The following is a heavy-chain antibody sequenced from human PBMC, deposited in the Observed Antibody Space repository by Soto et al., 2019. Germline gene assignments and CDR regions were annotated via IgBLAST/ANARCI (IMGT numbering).Heavy chain of an antibody. CDR3: AKEGPDIVVVVAATGFDY. V-gene: IGHV3-23*01. CDR2: ISGSGGST. D-gene: IGHD2-15*01. J-gene: IGHJ4*02. Sequence: GGSLRLSCAACGFTFCSYAMSWVRQAPGKGLEWVSAISGSGGSTYYADSVKGRFTISRDNSKNTLYLQMNSLRAEDTAVYYCAKEGPDIVVVVAATGFDYWGQGTLVTVSS. CDR1: GFTFCSYA.